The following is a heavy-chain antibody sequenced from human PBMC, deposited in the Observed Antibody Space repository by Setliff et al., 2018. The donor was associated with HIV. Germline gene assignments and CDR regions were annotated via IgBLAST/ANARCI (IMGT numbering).Heavy chain of an antibody. CDR1: GYTLTSNH. Sequence: GASVKVSCKASGYTLTSNHMHWVRQAPGQGLEWMGIITPIGGGTNYAQKFQGRVTMTEDTSTDTAYMELSSLRSEDTAVYYCVTQRGSGSDPFDIWGPGTMVTVSS. V-gene: IGHV1-46*01. CDR2: ITPIGGGT. CDR3: VTQRGSGSDPFDI. J-gene: IGHJ3*02. D-gene: IGHD6-25*01.